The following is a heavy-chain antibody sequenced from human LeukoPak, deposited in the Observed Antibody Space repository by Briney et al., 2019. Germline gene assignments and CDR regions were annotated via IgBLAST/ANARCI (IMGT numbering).Heavy chain of an antibody. Sequence: ASMKVSCKAFGYTFTGYYMHWVRQAPGQGPEWMGWINPNSGGTNYAQKFQGRVTMTRDTSISTAYMELSRLRSDDTAVYYCATSSGYYVGYIQYWGQGTLVTVSS. J-gene: IGHJ1*01. CDR3: ATSSGYYVGYIQY. V-gene: IGHV1-2*02. CDR1: GYTFTGYY. D-gene: IGHD3-22*01. CDR2: INPNSGGT.